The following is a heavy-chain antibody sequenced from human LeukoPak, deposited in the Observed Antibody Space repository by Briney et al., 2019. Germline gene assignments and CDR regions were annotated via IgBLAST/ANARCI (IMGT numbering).Heavy chain of an antibody. V-gene: IGHV1-2*02. Sequence: ASVKVSCKASGYTFTGYYMHWVRQAPGQGLEWMGWINPNSGGTNYAQKFQGRVTMTRDTSISTAYMELSRLRSDDTAVYYCARMPYYDILTGRMEYYYYGMDVWGRGTTVTVSS. CDR3: ARMPYYDILTGRMEYYYYGMDV. CDR1: GYTFTGYY. CDR2: INPNSGGT. J-gene: IGHJ6*02. D-gene: IGHD3-9*01.